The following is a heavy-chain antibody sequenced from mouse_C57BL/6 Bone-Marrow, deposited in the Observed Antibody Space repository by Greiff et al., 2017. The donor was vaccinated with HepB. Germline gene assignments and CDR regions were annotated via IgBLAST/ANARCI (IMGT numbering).Heavy chain of an antibody. J-gene: IGHJ2*01. CDR1: GFTFSSYA. D-gene: IGHD1-1*01. V-gene: IGHV5-4*01. Sequence: EVQLQESGGGLVKPGGSLKLSCAASGFTFSSYAMSWVRQTPEKRLEWVATISDGGSYTYYPDNVKGRFTISRDNAKNNLYLQMSHLKSEDTAMYYCARDRGLRSLDYWGQGTTLTVSS. CDR2: ISDGGSYT. CDR3: ARDRGLRSLDY.